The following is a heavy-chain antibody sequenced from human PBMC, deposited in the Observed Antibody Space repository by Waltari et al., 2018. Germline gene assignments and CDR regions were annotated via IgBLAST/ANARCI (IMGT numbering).Heavy chain of an antibody. J-gene: IGHJ3*02. CDR1: GYTFTSYD. CDR2: MNPNSGNT. CDR3: ARGHHPSIVGATECAFDI. Sequence: QVQLVQSGAEVKKPGASVKVSCKASGYTFTSYDINWVRQATGQGLEWMGWMNPNSGNTGYAQKFQGRVTITRNTSISTAYMELSSLRSEDTAVYYCARGHHPSIVGATECAFDIWGQGTMVTVSS. V-gene: IGHV1-8*03. D-gene: IGHD1-26*01.